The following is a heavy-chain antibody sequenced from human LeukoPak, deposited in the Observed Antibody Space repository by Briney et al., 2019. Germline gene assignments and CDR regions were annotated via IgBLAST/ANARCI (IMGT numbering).Heavy chain of an antibody. J-gene: IGHJ6*02. D-gene: IGHD3-16*01. CDR1: GGSISSGGYY. CDR2: IYYSGST. CDR3: ARAVGGYYYYGMDV. Sequence: SQTLSLTCTVSGGSISSGGYYWSWIRQHPGKGLEWIGYIYYSGSTYYNPSLKSRVTISVDTSKNQFSLKLSSVTAADTAVYYCARAVGGYYYYGMDVWGQGTTVTVSS. V-gene: IGHV4-31*03.